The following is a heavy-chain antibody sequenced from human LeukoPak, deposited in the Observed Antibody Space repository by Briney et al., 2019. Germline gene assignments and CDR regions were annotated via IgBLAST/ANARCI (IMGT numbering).Heavy chain of an antibody. V-gene: IGHV4-39*07. CDR2: IYYSGST. J-gene: IGHJ4*02. CDR1: GGSISSSSYY. CDR3: AREREREGGCSGGSCYFLY. D-gene: IGHD2-15*01. Sequence: SETPSLTCTVSGGSISSSSYYWGWIRQPPGKGLEWIGSIYYSGSTYYNPSLKSRVTISVDTSKNQFSLKLSSVTAADTAVYYCAREREREGGCSGGSCYFLYWGQGTLVTVSS.